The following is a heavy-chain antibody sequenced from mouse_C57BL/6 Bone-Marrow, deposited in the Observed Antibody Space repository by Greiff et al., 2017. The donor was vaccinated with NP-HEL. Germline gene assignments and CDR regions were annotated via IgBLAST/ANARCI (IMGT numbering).Heavy chain of an antibody. Sequence: VQLQESGAELMKPGASFPLSFPATGYTFTGYWIEWVKQRPGPGLEWIGEILPGSGSPNYNAKFQGKATFTADTSSNTAYMQLSSLTTEDSAIDYGARKGLRRRFAYWGQGTLVTVSA. V-gene: IGHV1-9*01. J-gene: IGHJ3*01. CDR1: GYTFTGYW. CDR2: ILPGSGSP. CDR3: ARKGLRRRFAY. D-gene: IGHD1-2*01.